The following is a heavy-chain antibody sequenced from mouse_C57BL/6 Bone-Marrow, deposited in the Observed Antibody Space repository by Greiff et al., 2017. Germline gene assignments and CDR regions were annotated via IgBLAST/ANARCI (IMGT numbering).Heavy chain of an antibody. CDR1: EYEFPSHD. D-gene: IGHD2-4*01. CDR3: ARHDYDNVDY. J-gene: IGHJ2*01. V-gene: IGHV5-2*01. CDR2: INSDGGST. Sequence: DVKLQESGGGLVQPGESLKLSCESNEYEFPSHDMSWVRKTPEKRLELFAAINSDGGSTYYPDTMERRFIIYRDKTKKTLYRQMRSLRSEDTALYYCARHDYDNVDYWGQGTTLTVSS.